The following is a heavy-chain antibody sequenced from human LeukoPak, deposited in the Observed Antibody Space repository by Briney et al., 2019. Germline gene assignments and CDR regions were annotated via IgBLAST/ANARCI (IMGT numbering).Heavy chain of an antibody. J-gene: IGHJ4*02. Sequence: SETLSLTCTVSGGSISSYYWSWIRQPPGKGLEWTGEINHSGSTNYNPSLKSRVTISVDTSKNQFSLKLSSATAADTAVYYCARATSHCSGGSCYSRFDYWGQGTLVTVSS. D-gene: IGHD2-15*01. V-gene: IGHV4-34*01. CDR3: ARATSHCSGGSCYSRFDY. CDR1: GGSISSYY. CDR2: INHSGST.